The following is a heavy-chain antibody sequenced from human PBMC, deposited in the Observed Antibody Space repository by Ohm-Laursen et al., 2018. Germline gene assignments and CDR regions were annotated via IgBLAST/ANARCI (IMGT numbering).Heavy chain of an antibody. CDR2: ISSSGSNI. V-gene: IGHV3-48*03. D-gene: IGHD1-26*01. CDR3: ARGYGRGWPSEAY. Sequence: SLRLSCAASEFTFSSYEMNWVRQAPGKGLEWVSSISSSGSNIYYADSVKGRFTISRDNAKNSLYLQMNSLRAEDTAVYYCARGYGRGWPSEAYWGQGTLVTVSS. J-gene: IGHJ4*02. CDR1: EFTFSSYE.